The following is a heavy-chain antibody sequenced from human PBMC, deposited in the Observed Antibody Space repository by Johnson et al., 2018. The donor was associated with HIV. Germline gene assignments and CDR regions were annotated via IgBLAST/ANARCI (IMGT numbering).Heavy chain of an antibody. CDR3: AKRVPSKQLVDAFDI. J-gene: IGHJ3*02. CDR2: FRYDGSSK. D-gene: IGHD6-6*01. CDR1: GFIFSTFG. V-gene: IGHV3-30*02. Sequence: QVQLVESGGGVVQPGGSLRLSCAASGFIFSTFGMHWVRQAPGKGLEWVAFFRYDGSSKYYGDPVNGRFTISRDESKNTLFLEMDSLRAEDTAVYYCAKRVPSKQLVDAFDIWGQGTMVTVSS.